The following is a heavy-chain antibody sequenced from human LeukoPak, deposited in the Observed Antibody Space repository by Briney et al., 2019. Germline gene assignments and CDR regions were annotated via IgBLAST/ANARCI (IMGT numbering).Heavy chain of an antibody. Sequence: GGSLRLSCAASGFTFSSYSMNWVRQAPGKGLEWVSSISSSSSYIYYADSVKGRFTISRDNAKNSLYLQMNSLRAEDTAVYYCAREEESRRPIDYWGQGTLVTVSS. CDR2: ISSSSSYI. V-gene: IGHV3-21*01. D-gene: IGHD6-13*01. CDR1: GFTFSSYS. J-gene: IGHJ4*02. CDR3: AREEESRRPIDY.